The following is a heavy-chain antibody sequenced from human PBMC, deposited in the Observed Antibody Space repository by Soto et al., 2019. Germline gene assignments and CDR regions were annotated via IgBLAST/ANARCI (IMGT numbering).Heavy chain of an antibody. Sequence: SETLSLTCTVSGDSISSGGYSWNWIRQPPGKGLEWIGYIYHSGGTDYNPSLKSRVTITVDSSNNQFSLKLSSVTAADTAVYYCARDSRSGYYLDYWGQGTLVTVSS. CDR1: GDSISSGGYS. J-gene: IGHJ4*02. CDR2: IYHSGGT. CDR3: ARDSRSGYYLDY. D-gene: IGHD3-22*01. V-gene: IGHV4-30-2*01.